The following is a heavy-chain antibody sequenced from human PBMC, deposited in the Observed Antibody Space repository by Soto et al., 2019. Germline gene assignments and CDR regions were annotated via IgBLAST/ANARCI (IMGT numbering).Heavy chain of an antibody. CDR2: LTWNSESI. CDR1: GFRFADYT. D-gene: IGHD6-13*01. CDR3: AKGAISGTLNWFDP. Sequence: EVQLVESGGGLVQPGRSLRLSCAASGFRFADYTMHWVRQAPGMGLEWVSGLTWNSESIAYADSVKGRFTISRDNAKNSLYLKMNSLRAEDTAFYFCAKGAISGTLNWFDPWGEGTLVTVSS. V-gene: IGHV3-9*01. J-gene: IGHJ5*02.